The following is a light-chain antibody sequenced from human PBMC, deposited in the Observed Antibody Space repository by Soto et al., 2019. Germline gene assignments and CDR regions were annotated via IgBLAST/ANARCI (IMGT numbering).Light chain of an antibody. Sequence: QSVLTQPPSVSAATGQKVTISCSGSSSNIGNNYVSWYQQHPGKAPKLMIYDVSKRPSGVPDRFSGSKSGNTASLTISGLQAEDEADYYCCSYAGSYTFPYVFGTGTKVTVL. CDR2: DVS. J-gene: IGLJ1*01. V-gene: IGLV2-11*02. CDR3: CSYAGSYTFPYV. CDR1: SSNIGNNY.